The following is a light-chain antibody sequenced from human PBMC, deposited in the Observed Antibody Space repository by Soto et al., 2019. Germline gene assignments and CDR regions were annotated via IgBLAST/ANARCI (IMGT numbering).Light chain of an antibody. CDR3: QQRSSWLIT. V-gene: IGKV3-11*01. Sequence: EIVLTQSPATLSLSPGERATLSCRASQSVSSYLAWYQQKAGQAPRLLIYDASNRATGIPARFSGSGSGTDFTLTISSLEPEDFAVYYCQQRSSWLITFGQGTRLEIK. CDR2: DAS. J-gene: IGKJ5*01. CDR1: QSVSSY.